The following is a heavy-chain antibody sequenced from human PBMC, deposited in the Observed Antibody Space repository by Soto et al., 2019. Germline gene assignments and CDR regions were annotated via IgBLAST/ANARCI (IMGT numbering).Heavy chain of an antibody. Sequence: SGPTLVNPTQTLTLTCTFSGFSLSTSGMCVSWIRQPPGKALEWLALIDWDDDKYYSTSLKTRLTISKDTSKNQVVLTMTNMDPVDTATYYCAREYYDILTGRYRGALDIWGQGTMVTVSS. D-gene: IGHD3-9*01. V-gene: IGHV2-70*01. J-gene: IGHJ3*02. CDR2: IDWDDDK. CDR3: AREYYDILTGRYRGALDI. CDR1: GFSLSTSGMC.